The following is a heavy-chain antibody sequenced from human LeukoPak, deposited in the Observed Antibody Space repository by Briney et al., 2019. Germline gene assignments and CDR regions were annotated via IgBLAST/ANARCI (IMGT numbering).Heavy chain of an antibody. CDR1: GFTFSNYG. Sequence: GGSLRLSCAVSGFTFSNYGMNWVRQAPGKGLEWVSYISSSSSAIYYADSVKGRFTISRDNAKNSLYLQMDSLRDKDTAVYYCARSQTSFDYWGQGTLVTVSS. CDR2: ISSSSSAI. J-gene: IGHJ4*02. CDR3: ARSQTSFDY. V-gene: IGHV3-48*02.